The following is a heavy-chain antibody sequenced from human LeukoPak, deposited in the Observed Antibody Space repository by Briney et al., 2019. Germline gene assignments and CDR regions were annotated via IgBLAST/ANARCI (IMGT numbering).Heavy chain of an antibody. Sequence: SVKVSCKASGGTFSSYAISWLRQVPGQGLEWMGRIIPMFGITNYAQNFQGRVTITADKSTNTAYMELSSLRAEDTALYYCAKDKAFGGIAVAAHFDYWGQGTLVTVSS. V-gene: IGHV1-69*04. CDR1: GGTFSSYA. CDR3: AKDKAFGGIAVAAHFDY. J-gene: IGHJ4*02. D-gene: IGHD6-19*01. CDR2: IIPMFGIT.